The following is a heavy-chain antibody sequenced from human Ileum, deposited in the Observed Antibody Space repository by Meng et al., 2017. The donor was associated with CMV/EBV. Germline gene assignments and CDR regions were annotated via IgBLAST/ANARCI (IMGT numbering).Heavy chain of an antibody. V-gene: IGHV3-72*01. CDR2: ILNKPNDYAT. D-gene: IGHD3-10*01. J-gene: IGHJ5*02. Sequence: VSGIILSEHYMDWYRQAPGKGMGWVGRILNKPNDYATRYAAYVQGRFIISRDDSENSLFLQMNSLKTEDAAMYHCARDSMKGGGFDHWGQGTLVTVSS. CDR1: GIILSEHY. CDR3: ARDSMKGGGFDH.